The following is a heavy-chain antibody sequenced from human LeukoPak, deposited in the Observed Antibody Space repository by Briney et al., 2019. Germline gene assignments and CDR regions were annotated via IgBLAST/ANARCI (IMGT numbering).Heavy chain of an antibody. CDR1: GYTFTSYG. Sequence: ASVKVSCKASGYTFTSYGISWVRQAPGQGVEWMGWISAYNGNTNYAQKLQGRVTMTTDTSTSTAYMELRSLRSDDTAVYYCARVGRQWLRLYYFDYWGQGTLVTVSS. CDR3: ARVGRQWLRLYYFDY. D-gene: IGHD5-12*01. CDR2: ISAYNGNT. J-gene: IGHJ4*02. V-gene: IGHV1-18*01.